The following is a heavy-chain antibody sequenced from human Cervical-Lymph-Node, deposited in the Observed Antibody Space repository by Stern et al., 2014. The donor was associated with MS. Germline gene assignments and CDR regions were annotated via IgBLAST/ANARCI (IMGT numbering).Heavy chain of an antibody. CDR1: GFTFSSHW. Sequence: EVQLVESGGGLVQPGGSLRPSCAASGFTFSSHWMHWVRQAPGKGLVWVSRIYGDGSSTKYADSVKGRFTISRDNAKSTLYLQMNSLRAEDSAVYYCARDAWPAASGPLIDYWGRGTLVTVSS. V-gene: IGHV3-74*03. J-gene: IGHJ4*02. D-gene: IGHD6-13*01. CDR2: IYGDGSST. CDR3: ARDAWPAASGPLIDY.